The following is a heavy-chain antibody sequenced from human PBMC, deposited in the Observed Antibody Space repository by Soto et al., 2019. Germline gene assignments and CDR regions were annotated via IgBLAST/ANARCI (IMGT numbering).Heavy chain of an antibody. CDR3: ARGGETTMVRGVITSWFDP. J-gene: IGHJ5*02. V-gene: IGHV3-11*05. Sequence: QVQLVESGGGLVKPGGSLRLSCAASGFTFSDYYMSWIRQAPGKGLEWVSYISSSSSYTNYADSVKGRFTTSRDNAKISLYLQMNSLRAEDTAVYYCARGGETTMVRGVITSWFDPWGQGTLVTVSS. CDR1: GFTFSDYY. D-gene: IGHD3-10*01. CDR2: ISSSSSYT.